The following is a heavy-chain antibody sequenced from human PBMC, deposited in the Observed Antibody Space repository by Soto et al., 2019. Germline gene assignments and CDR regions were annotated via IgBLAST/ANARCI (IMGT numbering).Heavy chain of an antibody. CDR2: IYSGGST. CDR1: GFTFSNYA. V-gene: IGHV3-23*03. D-gene: IGHD3-10*01. CDR3: ARSLYYYGSGSQPNLNNWFDP. Sequence: GGSLSLSCAASGFTFSNYAMSWVRQAPGKGLEWVSVIYSGGSTYYADSVKTRLTISKDTSKNQVVLTMTNMDPVDTATYYCARSLYYYGSGSQPNLNNWFDPWGQGTLVTVSS. J-gene: IGHJ5*02.